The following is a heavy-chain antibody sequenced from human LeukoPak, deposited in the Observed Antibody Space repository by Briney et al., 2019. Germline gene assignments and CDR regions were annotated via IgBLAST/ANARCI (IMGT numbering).Heavy chain of an antibody. CDR3: ARGVTMIVVVIHDWYFDL. Sequence: PSETLSLTCTVSGGSLSSSSYYWGWLRQPPGRGREGIGSIYYTRSTYYNPSLNSLVPMSVDTSQSHFSLQLISVTAADTAVYYCARGVTMIVVVIHDWYFDLWGRGTLVTVSS. J-gene: IGHJ2*01. D-gene: IGHD3-22*01. V-gene: IGHV4-39*02. CDR1: GGSLSSSSYY. CDR2: IYYTRST.